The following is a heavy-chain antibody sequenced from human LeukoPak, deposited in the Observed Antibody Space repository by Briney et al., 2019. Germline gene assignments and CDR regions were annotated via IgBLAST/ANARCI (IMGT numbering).Heavy chain of an antibody. J-gene: IGHJ4*02. D-gene: IGHD3-10*01. CDR2: ISSNGGST. CDR1: GFTFSSYA. V-gene: IGHV3-64*02. Sequence: GGSLRLSCAASGFTFSSYAMHWVRQAPGKGLEYVSAISSNGGSTYYADSVKGRFTISRDNSKNTLYLQMGSLRAEDMAVYYCARGPRDDGSGSPKVNYFDYWGQGTLVTVSS. CDR3: ARGPRDDGSGSPKVNYFDY.